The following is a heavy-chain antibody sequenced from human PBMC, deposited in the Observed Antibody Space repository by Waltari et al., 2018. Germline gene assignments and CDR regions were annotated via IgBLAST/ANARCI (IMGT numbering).Heavy chain of an antibody. CDR3: GRAAGIDF. V-gene: IGHV3-23*01. CDR1: FSSDI. J-gene: IGHJ4*02. CDR2: ISDAGGRI. Sequence: FSSDIMQWGRQAPEKGLEWVSSISDAGGRIYYADAVKGRFTISRDNSKNTLFLQMNSLRADYTAVYYCGRAAGIDFWGQGTLVTVSS.